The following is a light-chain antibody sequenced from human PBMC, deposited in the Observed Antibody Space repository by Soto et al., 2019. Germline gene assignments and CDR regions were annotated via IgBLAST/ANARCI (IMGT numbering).Light chain of an antibody. CDR1: QSISSSY. V-gene: IGKV3-20*01. Sequence: EIVFTQSPGTLSLSPGDRATLSCRASQSISSSYIAWYQQKYGQAPRLLIYAASSRATGIPDRFSGSVSGTDFTLTISRLEPEDSAVYYCQRYSSSRLTFGGGTKVESK. CDR2: AAS. CDR3: QRYSSSRLT. J-gene: IGKJ4*01.